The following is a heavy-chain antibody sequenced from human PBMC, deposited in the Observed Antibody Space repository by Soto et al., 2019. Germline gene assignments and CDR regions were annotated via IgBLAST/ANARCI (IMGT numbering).Heavy chain of an antibody. CDR2: ITPFNDNT. CDR1: GYTFTTYG. J-gene: IGHJ4*02. CDR3: ARTDKGASVPPLDN. Sequence: QIHLVQSGGEVKKPGASVKVSCKTSGYTFTTYGISWVRQAPGQGLEWMGWITPFNDNTNYAQNLQGRVTMTTDTSTNTAYLERRSLTSDDTAVYYCARTDKGASVPPLDNWGQGTLVTVSS. V-gene: IGHV1-18*01.